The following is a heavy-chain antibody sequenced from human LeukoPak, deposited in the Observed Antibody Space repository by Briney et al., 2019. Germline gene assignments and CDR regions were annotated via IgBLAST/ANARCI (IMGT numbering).Heavy chain of an antibody. J-gene: IGHJ6*03. CDR1: GFTFSGYG. V-gene: IGHV3-30*02. D-gene: IGHD2-8*01. CDR3: ARLMYYFYYMDV. Sequence: GGSLRLSCAASGFTFSGYGMHWVRQAPGKGLEWVAFVRYDSSNKYYADSVKGRFTVSRDNSKNTLYLQMNSLRAGDTAIYYCARLMYYFYYMDVWGKGTTVTVSS. CDR2: VRYDSSNK.